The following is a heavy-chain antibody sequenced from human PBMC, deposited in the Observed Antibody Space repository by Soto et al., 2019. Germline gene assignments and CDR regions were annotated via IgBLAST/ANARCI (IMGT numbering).Heavy chain of an antibody. CDR1: GFPFTTYG. D-gene: IGHD3-10*01. J-gene: IGHJ4*02. Sequence: QVQLVESGGGVGQPGRSLRLSCAASGFPFTTYGMYWVREGPGKGLEWVAVISYDGSNKYYADSVKGRFTISRDNSKNTLYLQMNSLRPEDTALYYCVGGQYYFDYRGQGTLVTVSS. CDR3: VGGQYYFDY. V-gene: IGHV3-30*03. CDR2: ISYDGSNK.